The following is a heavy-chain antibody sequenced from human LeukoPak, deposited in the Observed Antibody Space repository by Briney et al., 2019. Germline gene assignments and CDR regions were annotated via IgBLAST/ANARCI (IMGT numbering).Heavy chain of an antibody. CDR3: ASLYSSSWYPLAFDI. J-gene: IGHJ3*02. CDR1: GFTFRSYG. D-gene: IGHD6-13*01. V-gene: IGHV3-48*04. Sequence: GGSLRLSCAASGFTFRSYGMSWVRQAPGKGLEWVSYISSSGSTIYYADSVKGRFTISRDNAKNSLYLQMNSLRAEDTAVYYCASLYSSSWYPLAFDIWGQGTMVTVSS. CDR2: ISSSGSTI.